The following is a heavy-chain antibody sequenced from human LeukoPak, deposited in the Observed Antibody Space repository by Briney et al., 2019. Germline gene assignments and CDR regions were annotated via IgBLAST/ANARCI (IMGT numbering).Heavy chain of an antibody. CDR1: GGSISSGGYY. D-gene: IGHD3-3*01. V-gene: IGHV4-31*03. J-gene: IGHJ4*02. CDR3: ARVGYDFWSGYYGFDY. Sequence: PSETLSLTCTVSGGSISSGGYYWSWIRQHPGKGLEWIGYIYYSGSTYYNPSLKSRVTISVDTPKNQFSLKLSSVTAADTAVYYCARVGYDFWSGYYGFDYWGQGTLVTVSS. CDR2: IYYSGST.